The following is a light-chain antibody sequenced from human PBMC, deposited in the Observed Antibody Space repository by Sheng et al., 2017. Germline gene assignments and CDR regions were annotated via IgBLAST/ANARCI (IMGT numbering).Light chain of an antibody. Sequence: EIVMTQSPGTLSVSPGERATLSCRASQSVSTYLAWYQQKPGHAPRLLIYGASTRATGIPARFSGSGSGTDFTLTISSLQSEDFAVYYCQQYDKWPLPFGGGTKVEIK. CDR1: QSVSTY. CDR3: QQYDKWPLP. J-gene: IGKJ4*01. CDR2: GAS. V-gene: IGKV3-15*01.